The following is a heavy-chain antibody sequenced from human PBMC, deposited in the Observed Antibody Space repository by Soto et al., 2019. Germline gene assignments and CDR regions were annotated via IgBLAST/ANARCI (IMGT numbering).Heavy chain of an antibody. CDR3: ARDQGHYDFWSGYSGY. CDR1: GFTFSSYS. Sequence: PGGSLRLSCAASGFTFSSYSMNWVRQAPGKGLEWVSSISSSGSTIYYADSVKGRFTISRDNSKNTLYLQMNSLRAEDTAVYYCARDQGHYDFWSGYSGYWGQGTLVTVSS. CDR2: ISSSGSTI. J-gene: IGHJ4*02. V-gene: IGHV3-48*01. D-gene: IGHD3-3*01.